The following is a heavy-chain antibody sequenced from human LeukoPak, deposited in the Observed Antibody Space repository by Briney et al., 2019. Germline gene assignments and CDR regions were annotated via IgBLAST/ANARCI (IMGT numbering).Heavy chain of an antibody. D-gene: IGHD3-10*01. CDR3: ARDQGWFGELLPVDY. V-gene: IGHV3-48*01. CDR2: IRSSSRTI. J-gene: IGHJ4*02. CDR1: GFTFSSYS. Sequence: GGSLRLSCAASGFTFSSYSMNWVRRAPGKGLEWVSYIRSSSRTIYYADSVKGRFTISRDNSKNTLYLQMNSLRAEDTAVYYCARDQGWFGELLPVDYWGQGTLVTVSS.